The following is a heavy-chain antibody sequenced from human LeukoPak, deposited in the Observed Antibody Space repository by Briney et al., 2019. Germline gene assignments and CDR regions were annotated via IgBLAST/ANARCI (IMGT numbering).Heavy chain of an antibody. CDR1: GFTFSSYS. D-gene: IGHD6-13*01. V-gene: IGHV3-48*01. J-gene: IGHJ3*02. Sequence: GGSLRLSCAASGFTFSSYSMNWVRQAPGKGLEWVSYISSSSSTIYYADSVKGRFTISRDNSKNTLYLQMNSLRAEDTAVYYCATTGIAAAGYAFDIWGQGTMVTVSS. CDR2: ISSSSSTI. CDR3: ATTGIAAAGYAFDI.